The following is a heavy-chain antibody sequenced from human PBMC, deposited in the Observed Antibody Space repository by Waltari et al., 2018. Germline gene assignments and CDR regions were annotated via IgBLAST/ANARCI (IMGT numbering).Heavy chain of an antibody. J-gene: IGHJ6*03. CDR2: IYYSGST. CDR3: ARACCGDYGGGYYYYMDV. CDR1: GGAISSYC. V-gene: IGHV4-59*01. Sequence: QVQLQESAPGMVKASANLALTCTIHGGAISSYCWTSNPRPPGKGPEWIGYIYYSGSTNYNPSLKSRVTISVDTSKNQFSLKLSSVTAADTAVYYCARACCGDYGGGYYYYMDVWGKGTTVTVSS. D-gene: IGHD4-17*01.